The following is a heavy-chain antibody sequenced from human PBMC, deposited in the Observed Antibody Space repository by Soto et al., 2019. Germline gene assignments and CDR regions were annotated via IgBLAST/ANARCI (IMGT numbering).Heavy chain of an antibody. CDR3: SRTTTAYNGFDL. J-gene: IGHJ5*02. Sequence: QVQLVQSGAEVKKPGSSVKVSCKASGGTFTNYAINWVRQAPGQGLEWMGGIIPISGAVNYAQKFQGRVTITADESTSTVYIALSSLRSENTAVYYCSRTTTAYNGFDLWGQGTLVTVSS. CDR2: IIPISGAV. CDR1: GGTFTNYA. V-gene: IGHV1-69*01. D-gene: IGHD4-17*01.